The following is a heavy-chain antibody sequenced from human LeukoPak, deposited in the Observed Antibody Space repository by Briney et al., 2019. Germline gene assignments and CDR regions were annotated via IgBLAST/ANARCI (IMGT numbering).Heavy chain of an antibody. D-gene: IGHD2-21*01. CDR2: IRVTDNT. V-gene: IGHV3-23*01. Sequence: PGGSLRLSCAASGFTFSNYAMNWVRQAPGKGLEWVSGIRVTDNTYYADSVKGRFTISRDNSENTLYLQMSGLRAEDTAVYYCARNSLYCAGNCYEVFDSWGQGIQVTVSS. CDR1: GFTFSNYA. CDR3: ARNSLYCAGNCYEVFDS. J-gene: IGHJ4*02.